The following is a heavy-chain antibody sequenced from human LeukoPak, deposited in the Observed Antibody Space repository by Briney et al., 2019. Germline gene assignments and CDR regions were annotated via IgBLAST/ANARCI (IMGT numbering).Heavy chain of an antibody. Sequence: GASLKISCKGSGYSFTNYWIAWVRQMPGKGLEWMGIIYPADSDTRYRPSFQGQVTISADKSINTAYLHWSSLKASDTAMYYCARREDSSTWLDYWGQGTLVTVSS. CDR3: ARREDSSTWLDY. CDR1: GYSFTNYW. D-gene: IGHD6-13*01. CDR2: IYPADSDT. J-gene: IGHJ4*02. V-gene: IGHV5-51*01.